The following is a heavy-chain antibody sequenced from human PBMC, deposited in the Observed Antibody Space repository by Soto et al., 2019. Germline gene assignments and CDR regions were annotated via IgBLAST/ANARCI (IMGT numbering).Heavy chain of an antibody. Sequence: PGESLKISCKGSGYSFTSYWIGWVRQMPGKGLEWMGIIYPGDSDTRYSPSFQGQVTISADKSISTAYLQWSSLKASDTAMYYCASHQLSRGYYYYGMDVWGQGTTVTVSS. CDR1: GYSFTSYW. CDR2: IYPGDSDT. J-gene: IGHJ6*02. V-gene: IGHV5-51*01. CDR3: ASHQLSRGYYYYGMDV. D-gene: IGHD2-2*01.